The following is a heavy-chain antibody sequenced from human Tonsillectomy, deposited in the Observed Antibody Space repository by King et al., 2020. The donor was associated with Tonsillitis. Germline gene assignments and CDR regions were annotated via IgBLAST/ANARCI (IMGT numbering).Heavy chain of an antibody. V-gene: IGHV1-24*01. J-gene: IGHJ1*01. Sequence: QLVQSGAEVKKPGASVKVSCKVSGYTLTELSMHWVRQAPGKGLGWRGGFDPEDGETIYAQKLQGRVTITEDTSTDTAYMELSSLRSEDTAVYYCVTVLRSWFGELSEFFQHWGQGTLVTVSS. CDR2: FDPEDGET. CDR3: VTVLRSWFGELSEFFQH. D-gene: IGHD3-10*01. CDR1: GYTLTELS.